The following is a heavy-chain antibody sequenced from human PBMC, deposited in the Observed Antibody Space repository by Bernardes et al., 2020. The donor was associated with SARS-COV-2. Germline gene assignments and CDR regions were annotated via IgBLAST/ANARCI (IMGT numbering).Heavy chain of an antibody. V-gene: IGHV3-21*01. D-gene: IGHD3-3*01. J-gene: IGHJ6*02. CDR2: ISSSSYNI. CDR1: GFTLRSYT. CDR3: AKDRSPTRHVGSLWSDSESPNSYCAMDV. Sequence: GGSLRLSCAASGFTLRSYTMNWVRQAPGKGLEWVSSISSSSYNIYYADSVKGRFTISRDNAKNSLYLQMNSLRVEDTAIYYCAKDRSPTRHVGSLWSDSESPNSYCAMDVWGQGATVTVSS.